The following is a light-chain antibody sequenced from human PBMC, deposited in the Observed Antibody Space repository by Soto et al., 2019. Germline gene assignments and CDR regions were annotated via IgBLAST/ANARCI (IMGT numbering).Light chain of an antibody. CDR3: QQRSDWPCT. V-gene: IGKV3-11*01. J-gene: IGKJ3*01. CDR1: QSVGNY. Sequence: PGDRATLSCRASQSVGNYLAWYRQKPGQPPRLLIYDASNRATDIPARFSGSGSGTDFTLTISSLEPEDFAVYYCQQRSDWPCTFGPGTTVDI. CDR2: DAS.